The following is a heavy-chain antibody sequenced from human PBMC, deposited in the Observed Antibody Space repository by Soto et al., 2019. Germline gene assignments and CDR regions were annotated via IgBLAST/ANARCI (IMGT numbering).Heavy chain of an antibody. CDR1: GGSFSGYY. CDR3: ARGGVTTNRRWFDP. V-gene: IGHV4-34*01. J-gene: IGHJ5*02. D-gene: IGHD4-17*01. CDR2: INHSGST. Sequence: QVQLQQWGAGLLKPSETLSLTCAVYGGSFSGYYWSWIRQPPGKGLEWIGEINHSGSTNYNPSLKSRVTMSVDTAKNQFSLKLSSVTAADTAVYYCARGGVTTNRRWFDPWGQGTLVTVSS.